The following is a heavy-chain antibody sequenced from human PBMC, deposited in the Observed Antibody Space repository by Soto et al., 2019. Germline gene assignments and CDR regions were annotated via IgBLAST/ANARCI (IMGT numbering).Heavy chain of an antibody. CDR3: AKGSF. J-gene: IGHJ4*02. V-gene: IGHV3-23*01. CDR2: INSSGAKT. Sequence: QLLESGGDLVQPGGSLRLSCTASGFTFSTTAMSWVRQAPGKGLEWVSTINSSGAKTNYADSVRGRFTIYRDNSKNTLYLHMNTLRAEDTAVYYCAKGSFWGQGTLVTVSS. CDR1: GFTFSTTA.